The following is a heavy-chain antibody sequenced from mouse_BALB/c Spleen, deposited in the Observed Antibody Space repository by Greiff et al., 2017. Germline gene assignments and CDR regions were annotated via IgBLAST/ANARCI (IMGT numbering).Heavy chain of an antibody. J-gene: IGHJ2*01. V-gene: IGHV1S81*02. CDR1: GYTFTSYY. D-gene: IGHD1-1*02. Sequence: QVQLQQSGADLVKPGASVKLSCKASGYTFTSYYMYWVKQRPGQGLEWIGGINPSNGGTNFNEKFKSKATLTVDKSSSTAYMQLSSLTSEDSAVYYYTRGWVAYWGQGTTLTVSA. CDR2: INPSNGGT. CDR3: TRGWVAY.